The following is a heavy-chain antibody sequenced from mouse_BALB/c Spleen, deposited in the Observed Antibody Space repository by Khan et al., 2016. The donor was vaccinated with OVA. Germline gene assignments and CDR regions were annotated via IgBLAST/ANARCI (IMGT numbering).Heavy chain of an antibody. CDR3: ARDTTATPY. J-gene: IGHJ3*01. Sequence: QVQLKQSGPGLVAPSQSLSITCTVSGFSLTSYGVHWVRQPPGKGLEWLGIIWAGGSINYNSALMSRLSISKDHSKSQVFLKMTSLQTDDTAMYYCARDTTATPYWGQGTLVTVSA. V-gene: IGHV2-9*02. D-gene: IGHD1-2*01. CDR1: GFSLTSYG. CDR2: IWAGGSI.